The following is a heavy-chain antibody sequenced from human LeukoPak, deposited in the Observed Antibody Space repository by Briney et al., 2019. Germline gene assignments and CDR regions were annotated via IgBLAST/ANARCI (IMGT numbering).Heavy chain of an antibody. Sequence: ASVKVSCKASGYTFSDYDVNWVQQAPGQGLEWMGWMNPTSGDTGYAQKFQGRVTMTRSMTKNTAYMELSRLRSEDTAVYFCARVVMKAFYYYYMDVWGKGTT. J-gene: IGHJ6*03. V-gene: IGHV1-8*01. CDR1: GYTFSDYD. D-gene: IGHD2-21*01. CDR2: MNPTSGDT. CDR3: ARVVMKAFYYYYMDV.